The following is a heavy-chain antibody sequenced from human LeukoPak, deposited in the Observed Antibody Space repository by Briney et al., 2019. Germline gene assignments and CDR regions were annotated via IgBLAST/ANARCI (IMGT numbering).Heavy chain of an antibody. CDR1: GFAFSSYS. CDR2: IWYDGSNE. J-gene: IGHJ3*02. V-gene: IGHV3-33*08. CDR3: ARLYDFWSGYSNDALDI. Sequence: GGSLRLSCAASGFAFSSYSMNWVRQAPGKGLEWVAVIWYDGSNEYYADSVKGRFTISRDNSNNTVFLQLNSLRAEDTALYYCARLYDFWSGYSNDALDIWGQGTMVTVSS. D-gene: IGHD3-3*01.